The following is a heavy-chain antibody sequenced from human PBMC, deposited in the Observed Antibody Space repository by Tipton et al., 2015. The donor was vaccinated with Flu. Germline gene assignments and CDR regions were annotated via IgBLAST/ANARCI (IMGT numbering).Heavy chain of an antibody. V-gene: IGHV4-39*01. CDR1: GDSLSSSDYY. CDR3: ARHKVVLAITPGNWFDP. Sequence: TLSLTCTVSGDSLSSSDYYWGWIRQPPGKGLEWIGSLFYSGSIFYSGSTYYKPSLKSRVTISVDTSKNQFSLKVTSVTAADTAVYYCARHKVVLAITPGNWFDPWGQGTLVSVSS. J-gene: IGHJ5*02. CDR2: LFYSGSIFYSGST. D-gene: IGHD2-21*01.